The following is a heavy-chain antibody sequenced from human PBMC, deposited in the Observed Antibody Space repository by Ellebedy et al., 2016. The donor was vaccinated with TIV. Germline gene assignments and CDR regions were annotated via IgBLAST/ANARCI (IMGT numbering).Heavy chain of an antibody. Sequence: GESLKISCAASGFSFSSYWMHWVRRAPGKGLVWVSRINLDGSITTYADSVKGRFTISRDNAKNTLSLQMNSLRAEDTAVYYCARPRGGGQFEDWGQGTLVTVSS. D-gene: IGHD3-10*01. CDR1: GFSFSSYW. J-gene: IGHJ4*02. V-gene: IGHV3-74*03. CDR3: ARPRGGGQFED. CDR2: INLDGSIT.